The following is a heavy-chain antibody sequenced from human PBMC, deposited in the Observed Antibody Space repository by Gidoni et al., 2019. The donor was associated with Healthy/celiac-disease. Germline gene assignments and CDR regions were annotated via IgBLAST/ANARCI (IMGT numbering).Heavy chain of an antibody. J-gene: IGHJ4*02. CDR2: INHSGST. D-gene: IGHD3-10*01. CDR1: GGSFSGYY. CDR3: ASELGRPNDY. Sequence: QVQLQQWGAGLLKPSETLSLTCAVYGGSFSGYYWSWIRQPPGKGLEWIGEINHSGSTNYNPSLKSRVTISVDTSKNQFSLKLSSVTAADTAVYYCASELGRPNDYWGQGTLVTVSS. V-gene: IGHV4-34*01.